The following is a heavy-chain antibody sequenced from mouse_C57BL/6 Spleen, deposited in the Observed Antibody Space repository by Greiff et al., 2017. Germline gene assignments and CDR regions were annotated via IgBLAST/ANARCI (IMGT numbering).Heavy chain of an antibody. CDR3: ARGGNYTRAMDY. J-gene: IGHJ4*01. V-gene: IGHV1-81*01. D-gene: IGHD2-1*01. CDR2: IYPRSGNT. Sequence: QVQLQQSGAELARPGASVKLSCKASGYTFTSYGISWVKQRTGQGLEWIGEIYPRSGNTYYNEKFKGKATLTADKSSRTAYMELSSLTSEDSAVYFCARGGNYTRAMDYWGQGTSVTVSS. CDR1: GYTFTSYG.